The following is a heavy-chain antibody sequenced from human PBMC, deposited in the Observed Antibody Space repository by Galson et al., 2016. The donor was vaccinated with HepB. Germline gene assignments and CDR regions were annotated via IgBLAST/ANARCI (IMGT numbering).Heavy chain of an antibody. Sequence: SLRLSCAASGFNFYKYAMNWVRQAPGKGLEWVSTISASGGTTYYADSAKGRFTISRDNSKNTLFLQMSSLRVEDTAVYYCAKEGCGGDCQNYFDFWGQGTLVTVSS. CDR2: ISASGGTT. J-gene: IGHJ4*02. V-gene: IGHV3-23*01. D-gene: IGHD2-21*02. CDR3: AKEGCGGDCQNYFDF. CDR1: GFNFYKYA.